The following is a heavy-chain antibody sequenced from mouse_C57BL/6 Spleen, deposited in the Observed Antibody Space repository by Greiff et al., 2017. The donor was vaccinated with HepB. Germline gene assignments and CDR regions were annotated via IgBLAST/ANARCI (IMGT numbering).Heavy chain of an antibody. Sequence: EVKVVESGGGLVQPGGSLSLSCAASGFTFTDYYMSWVRQPPGKALEWLGFIRNKANGYTTEYSASVKGRFTISRDNSQSILYLQMNALRAEDSATYYCARYIPQGGWAYWYFDVWGTGTTVTVSS. V-gene: IGHV7-3*01. CDR2: IRNKANGYTT. J-gene: IGHJ1*03. CDR1: GFTFTDYY. D-gene: IGHD3-3*01. CDR3: ARYIPQGGWAYWYFDV.